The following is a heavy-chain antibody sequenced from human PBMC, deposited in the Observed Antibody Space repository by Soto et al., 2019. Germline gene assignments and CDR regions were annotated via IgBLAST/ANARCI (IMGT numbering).Heavy chain of an antibody. Sequence: SETLSLTCTVSGGSISSYYWSWIRQPAGKGLEWIGRIYTSGSTNYNPSLKSRVTMSVDTSKNQFSLKRSSVTTADTAVYYCARCEHSSSWTYYYYGMDVWGQGTTVTVSS. CDR1: GGSISSYY. D-gene: IGHD6-13*01. CDR2: IYTSGST. V-gene: IGHV4-4*07. J-gene: IGHJ6*02. CDR3: ARCEHSSSWTYYYYGMDV.